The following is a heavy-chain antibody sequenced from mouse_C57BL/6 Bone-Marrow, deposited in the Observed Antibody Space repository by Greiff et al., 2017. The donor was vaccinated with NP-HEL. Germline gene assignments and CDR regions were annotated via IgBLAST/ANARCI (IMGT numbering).Heavy chain of an antibody. CDR2: INPNYGTT. Sequence: VQLKESGPELVKPGASVKISCKASGYSFTDYNMNWVKQSNGKSLEWIGVINPNYGTTSYNQKFKGKATLTVDQSSSTAYMQLTSLTSEDSAVYYCARGPFYGNSGYAMDYWGQGTSVTVSS. V-gene: IGHV1-39*01. D-gene: IGHD2-10*01. J-gene: IGHJ4*01. CDR3: ARGPFYGNSGYAMDY. CDR1: GYSFTDYN.